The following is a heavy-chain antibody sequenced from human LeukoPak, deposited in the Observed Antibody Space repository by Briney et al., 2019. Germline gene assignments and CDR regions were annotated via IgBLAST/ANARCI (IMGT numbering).Heavy chain of an antibody. V-gene: IGHV4-30-4*08. J-gene: IGHJ4*02. CDR3: ARDGRRYSNYVRDY. Sequence: SETLSLTCTVSGGSISSGDYYWSWIRQPPGKGLEWIGYIYYSGSTYYNPSLKSRVTISVDTSKNQFSLKLSSVTAADTAEYYCARDGRRYSNYVRDYWGQGTLVTVSS. CDR2: IYYSGST. D-gene: IGHD4-11*01. CDR1: GGSISSGDYY.